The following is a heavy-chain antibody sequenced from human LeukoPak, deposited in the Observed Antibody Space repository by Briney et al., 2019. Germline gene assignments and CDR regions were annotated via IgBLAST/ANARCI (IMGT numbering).Heavy chain of an antibody. CDR3: AKIVGGGPMDRYSYFDY. CDR1: GFTFSSYG. V-gene: IGHV3-30*02. CDR2: IRYDGSNK. J-gene: IGHJ4*02. Sequence: PGGSLRLSCAASGFTFSSYGMHWVRQAPGKGLEWVAFIRYDGSNKYYADSVKGRFTISRDNSKNTLYLQMNSLRAEDTAVYYCAKIVGGGPMDRYSYFDYWGQGTLVTVSS. D-gene: IGHD3-16*02.